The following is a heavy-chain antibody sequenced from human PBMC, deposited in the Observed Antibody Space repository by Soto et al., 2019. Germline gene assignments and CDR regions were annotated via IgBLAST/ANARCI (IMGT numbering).Heavy chain of an antibody. J-gene: IGHJ6*02. CDR1: GYTFTSYA. CDR2: INAGNGNT. CDR3: ARDKRPSTEYYDFWSGYPYGMDV. V-gene: IGHV1-3*01. Sequence: ASVKVSCKASGYTFTSYAMHWVRQAPGQRLEWMGWINAGNGNTKYSQKFQGRVTITRDTSASTAYMELGSLRSEDTAVYYCARDKRPSTEYYDFWSGYPYGMDVWGQGTTVTVSS. D-gene: IGHD3-3*01.